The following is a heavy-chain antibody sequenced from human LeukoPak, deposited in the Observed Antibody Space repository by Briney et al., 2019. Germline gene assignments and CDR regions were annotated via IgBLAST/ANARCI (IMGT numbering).Heavy chain of an antibody. CDR1: GDSISTDHW. CDR3: ARARAYYDSSGFDY. CDR2: VYHSGST. V-gene: IGHV4-4*02. D-gene: IGHD3-22*01. Sequence: SETLSLTCAVSGDSISTDHWWSWVRQPPGKGLEWIGEVYHSGSTNYNPSLKSRVTISVDTSKNQFSLKLSSVTAADTAVYYCARARAYYDSSGFDYWGQGTLVTVSS. J-gene: IGHJ4*02.